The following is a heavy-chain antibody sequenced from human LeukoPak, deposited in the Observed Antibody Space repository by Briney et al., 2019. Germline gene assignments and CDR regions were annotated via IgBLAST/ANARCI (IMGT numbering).Heavy chain of an antibody. J-gene: IGHJ4*02. CDR2: INPNSGAT. CDR3: ARGEGMGAYYYVFHSDY. V-gene: IGHV1-2*02. CDR1: GYTFTGYY. Sequence: ASVKVSCKASGYTFTGYYIHWVRQAPGQGLEWMGWINPNSGATNYAQKFQGRVTMTRDTSISTGYMELSRLRSDDTAVCYCARGEGMGAYYYVFHSDYWGQGTLVTVSS. D-gene: IGHD3-10*02.